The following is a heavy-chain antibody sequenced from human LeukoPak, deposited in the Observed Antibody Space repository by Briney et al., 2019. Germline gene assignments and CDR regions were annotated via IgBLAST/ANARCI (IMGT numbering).Heavy chain of an antibody. J-gene: IGHJ6*03. V-gene: IGHV4-61*02. D-gene: IGHD6-19*01. CDR2: IYTSGST. CDR3: ARVRSSGWHYYYYYMDV. Sequence: PSETLSLTCTVSGGSISSGSYYWSWIRQPAGKGLEWIGRIYTSGSTDYNPSLKSRFTISVDTSKNQFSLKLSSVTAADTAVYYCARVRSSGWHYYYYYMDVWGKGTTVTISS. CDR1: GGSISSGSYY.